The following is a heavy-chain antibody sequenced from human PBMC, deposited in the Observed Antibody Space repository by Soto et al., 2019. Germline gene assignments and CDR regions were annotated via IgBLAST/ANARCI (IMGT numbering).Heavy chain of an antibody. CDR3: AKDRTFSDSWPSGPFDY. D-gene: IGHD6-13*01. CDR2: ISYDGHNT. V-gene: IGHV3-30*18. CDR1: GFTFRSYG. J-gene: IGHJ4*02. Sequence: QVQLVESGGGVVQPGRSLRLACAASGFTFRSYGIHWVRQAPGKGLDWVAVISYDGHNTFYADSVKGRFTVSRDNSKNTLYLQMNSLTAEDTAVYYCAKDRTFSDSWPSGPFDYWGQGTLVTVSS.